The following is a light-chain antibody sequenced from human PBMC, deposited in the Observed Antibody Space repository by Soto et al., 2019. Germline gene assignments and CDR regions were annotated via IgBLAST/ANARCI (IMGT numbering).Light chain of an antibody. Sequence: QSALTQPASVSGSPGQSSTIACTGTSIDVGGYNYVSWYQHHPGKAPKLMIYEVTKRPSGVSNRFSGSKSGNTASLTISGLQADDEADYYCSSYTSSSTLVFGGGTKLTVL. CDR3: SSYTSSSTLV. CDR1: SIDVGGYNY. CDR2: EVT. V-gene: IGLV2-14*01. J-gene: IGLJ2*01.